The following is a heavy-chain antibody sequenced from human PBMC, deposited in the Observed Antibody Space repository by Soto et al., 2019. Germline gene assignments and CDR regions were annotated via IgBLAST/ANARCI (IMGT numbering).Heavy chain of an antibody. CDR3: AREELRALDY. J-gene: IGHJ4*02. CDR2: ISYDGGNK. Sequence: QVQLVESGGGVVQPGRSLRLSCAASGFTFSSYAIHWVRQAPGKGLEWVGFISYDGGNKFYADSVKGRFTISRDNSKNTLDLQMNSLIAEDTALYYCAREELRALDYWGQGTLVTVSS. D-gene: IGHD1-7*01. CDR1: GFTFSSYA. V-gene: IGHV3-30-3*01.